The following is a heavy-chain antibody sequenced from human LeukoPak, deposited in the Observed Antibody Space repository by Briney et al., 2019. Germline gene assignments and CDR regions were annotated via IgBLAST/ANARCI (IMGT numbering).Heavy chain of an antibody. V-gene: IGHV1-69*13. D-gene: IGHD6-19*01. CDR3: ARVVAGYFDY. CDR2: IIPIFGTA. J-gene: IGHJ4*02. Sequence: EASVKVSCKASGGTFSSYAISWVRQAPGQGLEWMGGIIPIFGTANYAQKFQGRVTITADESTSTAYMELSSLRSEDTAVYYRARVVAGYFDYWGQGTLVTVSS. CDR1: GGTFSSYA.